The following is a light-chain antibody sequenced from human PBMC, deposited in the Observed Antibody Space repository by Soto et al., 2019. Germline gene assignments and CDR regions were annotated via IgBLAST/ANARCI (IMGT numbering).Light chain of an antibody. CDR1: ISDIGGYEY. Sequence: QSVLTQPASVSGSPGQSITISCTGTISDIGGYEYVSWYQRHPGKAPRLMIYEVTYRPSGVSNRFSGSKSGSTASLTISGLQAEDEADYYCSSYTDSTTLGLYVFGTGTKVTVL. J-gene: IGLJ1*01. CDR2: EVT. V-gene: IGLV2-14*01. CDR3: SSYTDSTTLGLYV.